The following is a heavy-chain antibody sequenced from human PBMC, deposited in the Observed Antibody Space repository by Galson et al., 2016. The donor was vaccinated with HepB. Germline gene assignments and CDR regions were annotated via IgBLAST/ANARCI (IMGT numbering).Heavy chain of an antibody. J-gene: IGHJ4*02. CDR3: ARKSLSGWFVDY. Sequence: SETLSLTCTVPGGSISRYYWNWIRQPPGKGLEWIGYMYFSGSSNYSPSLKSRVTISIDTSKNQVSLNLSSVTAADTAVYYCARKSLSGWFVDYWGQGTLVTVSS. CDR1: GGSISRYY. V-gene: IGHV4-59*01. D-gene: IGHD6-19*01. CDR2: MYFSGSS.